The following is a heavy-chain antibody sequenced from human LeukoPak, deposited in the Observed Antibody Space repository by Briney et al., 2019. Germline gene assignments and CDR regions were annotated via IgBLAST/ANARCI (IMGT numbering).Heavy chain of an antibody. D-gene: IGHD5-18*01. Sequence: PSETLSLTCTVSGGSISSSSYYWGWIRQPPGTGLEWIGSIYTSGSTNYNPSLKSRVTMSVDTSKNQFSLKLSSVTAADTAVYYCASVDTAMVIPGYFQHWGQGTLVTVSS. J-gene: IGHJ1*01. CDR3: ASVDTAMVIPGYFQH. CDR1: GGSISSSSYY. V-gene: IGHV4-39*07. CDR2: IYTSGST.